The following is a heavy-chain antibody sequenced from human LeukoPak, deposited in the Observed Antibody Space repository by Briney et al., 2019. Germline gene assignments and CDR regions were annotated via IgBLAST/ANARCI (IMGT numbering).Heavy chain of an antibody. D-gene: IGHD1-26*01. J-gene: IGHJ4*02. CDR3: AAIRPWEPTPRGYYFDY. V-gene: IGHV4-30-2*01. CDR2: IYHSGST. Sequence: SQTLSLTCTVSGGSISSGGYYWSWIRQPPGKGLEWIGYIYHSGSTYYNPSLKSRVTISVDKSKNQFSLKLSSVTAADTAVYYCAAIRPWEPTPRGYYFDYWGQGTLVTVSS. CDR1: GGSISSGGYY.